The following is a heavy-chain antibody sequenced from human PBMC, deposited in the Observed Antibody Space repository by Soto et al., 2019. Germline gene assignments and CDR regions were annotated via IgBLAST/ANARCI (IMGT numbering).Heavy chain of an antibody. Sequence: QVQLVESGGGVVQPGRSLRLSCAASGFTFSSYGMHWVRQAPGKGLEWVAVISYDGSNKYYADSVKGRFTISRDNSKNTRYLQMNSLRAEDTAVYYCAKDFYYYDSSGYYYRFRGHYYYGMDVWGQGTTVTVSS. CDR1: GFTFSSYG. CDR3: AKDFYYYDSSGYYYRFRGHYYYGMDV. D-gene: IGHD3-22*01. J-gene: IGHJ6*02. V-gene: IGHV3-30*18. CDR2: ISYDGSNK.